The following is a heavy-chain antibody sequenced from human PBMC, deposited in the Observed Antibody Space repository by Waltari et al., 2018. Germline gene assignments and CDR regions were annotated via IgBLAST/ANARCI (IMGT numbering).Heavy chain of an antibody. D-gene: IGHD2-15*01. V-gene: IGHV1-8*03. J-gene: IGHJ6*02. CDR2: MNPNSGNT. CDR1: GYTFTSYD. CDR3: ARGTDCSGGSCYDYYYYGMDV. Sequence: QVQLVQSGAEVKKPGASVKVSCKASGYTFTSYDINWVRQATGQGLAWMGWMNPNSGNTGYAQKFQGRVTITRNTSISTAYMELSSLRSEDTAVYYCARGTDCSGGSCYDYYYYGMDVWGQGTTVTVSS.